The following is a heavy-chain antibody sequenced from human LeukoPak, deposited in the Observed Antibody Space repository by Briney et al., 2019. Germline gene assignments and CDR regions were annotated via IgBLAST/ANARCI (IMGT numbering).Heavy chain of an antibody. V-gene: IGHV3-23*01. Sequence: GGSLRLSCAASGFTFSSYAMSWVRQAPGKGLEWVSAISGIGGSTYYADSVKGRFTISRDNSKNTLYLQMNSLRAEDTAVYYCAKDRLFGERMIVVVTPPPPDYWGQGTLVTVSS. D-gene: IGHD3-22*01. J-gene: IGHJ4*02. CDR3: AKDRLFGERMIVVVTPPPPDY. CDR2: ISGIGGST. CDR1: GFTFSSYA.